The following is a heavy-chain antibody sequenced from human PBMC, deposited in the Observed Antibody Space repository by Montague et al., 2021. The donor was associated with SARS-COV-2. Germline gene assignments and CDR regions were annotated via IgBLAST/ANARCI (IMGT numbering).Heavy chain of an antibody. CDR2: INDSGTT. Sequence: SETLSLTCAVYGGSFSGYWWTWIRQSPGKGLEWSGGINDSGTTKYNPSLKSRVTISVDTSKNQFSLDLTSVTVADTAVYYCARGAPGYWGQGTLVTVSS. V-gene: IGHV4-34*01. J-gene: IGHJ4*02. CDR3: ARGAPGY. CDR1: GGSFSGYW.